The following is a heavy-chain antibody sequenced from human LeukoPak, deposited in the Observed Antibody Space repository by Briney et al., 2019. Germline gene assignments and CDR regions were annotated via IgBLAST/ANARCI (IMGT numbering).Heavy chain of an antibody. D-gene: IGHD1-1*01. CDR1: GYSFSNYW. V-gene: IGHV5-51*01. CDR2: VHPCGTDT. CDR3: ARPGERSRRDWNLDQ. Sequence: GESLKTSCQASGYSFSNYWIGWVRQVPGKVLELVGIVHPCGTDTRDSPSLEGQVTIAADKSISTAYLQWSSLKASDTAVYYCARPGERSRRDWNLDQWGQGTLVTVSS. J-gene: IGHJ4*02.